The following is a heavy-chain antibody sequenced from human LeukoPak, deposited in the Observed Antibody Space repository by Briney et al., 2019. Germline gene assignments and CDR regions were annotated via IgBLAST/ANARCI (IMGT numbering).Heavy chain of an antibody. CDR1: GFTFSSYS. CDR3: AKVPYDILTGYFFPDY. D-gene: IGHD3-9*01. CDR2: ISGSGGST. V-gene: IGHV3-23*01. J-gene: IGHJ4*02. Sequence: PGGSLRLSCAASGFTFSSYSMNWVRQAPGKGLERVSAISGSGGSTYYADSVKGRFTISRDNSKNTLYLQMNSLRAEDTAVYYCAKVPYDILTGYFFPDYWGQGTLVTVSS.